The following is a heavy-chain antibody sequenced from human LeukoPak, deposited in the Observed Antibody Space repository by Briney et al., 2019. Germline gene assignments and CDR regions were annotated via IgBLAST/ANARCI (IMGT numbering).Heavy chain of an antibody. J-gene: IGHJ4*02. Sequence: ASVKVSCKASGYTFTSYYMHWVRQAPGQGLEWMEIINPSGGSTSYAQKFQGRVTMTRDTSTSTVYMELSSLRSEDTAVYYCARGGVRFLEWLSNSPFDYWGQGTLVTVSS. CDR2: INPSGGST. D-gene: IGHD3-3*01. V-gene: IGHV1-46*01. CDR1: GYTFTSYY. CDR3: ARGGVRFLEWLSNSPFDY.